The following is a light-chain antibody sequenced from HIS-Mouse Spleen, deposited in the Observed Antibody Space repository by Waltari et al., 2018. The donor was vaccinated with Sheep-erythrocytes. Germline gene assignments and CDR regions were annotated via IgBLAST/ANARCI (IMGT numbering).Light chain of an antibody. CDR1: SSDVGGYNY. J-gene: IGLJ1*01. Sequence: QSALTQPRSVSGSPGQSVTISCTGTSSDVGGYNYVSWYQQHPGKAPKLMIYDVSKRPSGGPDRFSGSKSGNTASLTISGLQAEDEADYYCCPYAGSYNHVFATGTKVTVL. V-gene: IGLV2-11*01. CDR2: DVS. CDR3: CPYAGSYNHV.